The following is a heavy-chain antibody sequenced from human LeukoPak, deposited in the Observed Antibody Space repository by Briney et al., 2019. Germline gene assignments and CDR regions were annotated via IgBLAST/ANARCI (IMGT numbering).Heavy chain of an antibody. CDR2: ISNSGAGT. CDR1: GFTFSSYA. CDR3: AINWNFDY. Sequence: GGSLRLSCAASGFTFSSYAMSWVRQAPGKGLEWVSTISNSGAGTYYADSVKGRFTISRDNSKNTLYLQMNSLRADDTAVYYCAINWNFDYWGQGTLVTVSS. V-gene: IGHV3-23*01. J-gene: IGHJ4*02. D-gene: IGHD1-1*01.